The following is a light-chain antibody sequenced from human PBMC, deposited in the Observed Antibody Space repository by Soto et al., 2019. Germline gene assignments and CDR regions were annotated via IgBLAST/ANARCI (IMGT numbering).Light chain of an antibody. CDR2: ATN. J-gene: IGLJ3*02. V-gene: IGLV1-40*01. Sequence: QSVLTQPPSVSXXPGQTVTISCPGSSSNIGAGFDVHWYMQLPGTAPKLLIYATNNRPSGVPDRFSGSKSGTSASLVITGLQAEDEADYYCQSYDKSLSGWVFGGGTKVTVL. CDR1: SSNIGAGFD. CDR3: QSYDKSLSGWV.